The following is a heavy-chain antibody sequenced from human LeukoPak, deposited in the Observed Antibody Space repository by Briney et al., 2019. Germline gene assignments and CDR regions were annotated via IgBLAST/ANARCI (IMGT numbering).Heavy chain of an antibody. Sequence: SVKVSCKASGGTFSSYAISWVRQASGQGLEWMGGIIPVFGTANYAQKFQGRVTITEDESTSTACMELSSLRSEDTAVYYCARDPGRDSSSFDPWGQGTLVTVSS. J-gene: IGHJ5*02. CDR1: GGTFSSYA. CDR3: ARDPGRDSSSFDP. D-gene: IGHD6-13*01. CDR2: IIPVFGTA. V-gene: IGHV1-69*13.